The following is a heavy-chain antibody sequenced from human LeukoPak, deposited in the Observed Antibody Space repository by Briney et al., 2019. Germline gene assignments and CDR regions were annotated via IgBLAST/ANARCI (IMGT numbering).Heavy chain of an antibody. V-gene: IGHV4-61*02. J-gene: IGHJ4*02. Sequence: SETLSLTCTVSGGSISSGSYYWSWIRQPAGKGLEWIGRIYTSGSTDYNPSLKSRVTMSVDTSKNQFSLKLSSVTAADTAVYYCAREVNWGGPRFDHWGQGTLVTVSS. D-gene: IGHD7-27*01. CDR1: GGSISSGSYY. CDR3: AREVNWGGPRFDH. CDR2: IYTSGST.